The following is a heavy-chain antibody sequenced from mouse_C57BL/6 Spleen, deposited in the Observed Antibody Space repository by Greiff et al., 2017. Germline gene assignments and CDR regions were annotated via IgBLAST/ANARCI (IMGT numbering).Heavy chain of an antibody. J-gene: IGHJ2*01. D-gene: IGHD2-4*01. CDR2: ISDGGSYT. V-gene: IGHV5-4*01. CDR1: GFTFSSYA. CDR3: ARDRGYDYYFDY. Sequence: DVKLVESGGGLVKPGGSLKLSCAASGFTFSSYAMSWVRQTPEKRLEWVATISDGGSYTYYPDNVKGRFTISRDNAKNNLYLQMSHLKSEDTAMYYCARDRGYDYYFDYWGQGTTLTVSS.